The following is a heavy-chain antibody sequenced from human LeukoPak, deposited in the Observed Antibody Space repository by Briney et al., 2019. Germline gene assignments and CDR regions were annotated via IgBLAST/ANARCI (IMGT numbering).Heavy chain of an antibody. CDR3: ARWGSGFFDF. D-gene: IGHD3-22*01. J-gene: IGHJ4*02. Sequence: SETLSLTCAVSGGSISSSNRWSWVRQSPGKGLQWIGEIYHSGGTNYNPSLKSRVTVSVDKSNNQFSLKLSSVTAADTAVYYCARWGSGFFDFWGQGSLVTVSS. CDR2: IYHSGGT. CDR1: GGSISSSNR. V-gene: IGHV4-4*02.